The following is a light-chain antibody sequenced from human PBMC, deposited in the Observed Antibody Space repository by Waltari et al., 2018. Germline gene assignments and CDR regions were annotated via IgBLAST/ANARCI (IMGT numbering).Light chain of an antibody. CDR2: EVS. V-gene: IGLV2-23*02. CDR3: CSYAGSSTWV. Sequence: QSALTQPAPVSGSPGQSIPLPCIGTSSDVGRYNLVPWYQQHPGKAPKLMIYEVSKRPSGVSNRFSGSKSGNTASLTISGLQAEDEADYYCCSYAGSSTWVFGGGTKLTVL. J-gene: IGLJ3*02. CDR1: SSDVGRYNL.